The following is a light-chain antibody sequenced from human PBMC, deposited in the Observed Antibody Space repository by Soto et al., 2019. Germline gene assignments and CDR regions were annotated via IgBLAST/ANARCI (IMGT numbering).Light chain of an antibody. V-gene: IGKV3-15*01. J-gene: IGKJ1*01. CDR3: EQYNNWLQT. Sequence: VMTQAPSTLSVSPGERATLSCRASQTINNNIAWYQLKYGQVHRLLIYGASTRTTDIPARFSGSGSGTEFTLTISSLQYEDFAEYHCEQYNNWLQTFGKGTKVEIK. CDR2: GAS. CDR1: QTINNN.